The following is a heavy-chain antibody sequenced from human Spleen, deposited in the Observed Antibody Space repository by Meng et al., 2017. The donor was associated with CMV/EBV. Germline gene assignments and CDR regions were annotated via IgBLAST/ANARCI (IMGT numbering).Heavy chain of an antibody. CDR3: ASEEVELGTS. D-gene: IGHD1-14*01. CDR2: IIPIFGTT. CDR1: GGTFNTYT. J-gene: IGHJ5*02. V-gene: IGHV1-69*05. Sequence: KVSCKTYGGTFNTYTINWVRQAPGQGLEWMGRIIPIFGTTNYAPKFQGRATLTTDQSTGTLFMELNSLTFQDTAVYYCASEEVELGTSWGQGTLVTVSS.